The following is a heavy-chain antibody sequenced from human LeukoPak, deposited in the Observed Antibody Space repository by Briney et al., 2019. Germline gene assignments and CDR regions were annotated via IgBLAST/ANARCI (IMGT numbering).Heavy chain of an antibody. CDR3: AREVSIAVGDNYFDY. Sequence: SVKVSCKASGGTFSSYAISWVRQAPGQGLEWMGRIIPIFGIANYAQKFQGRVTITADKSTSTAYMELSSLRSEDTAVYYCAREVSIAVGDNYFDYWGQGTLVTVSS. CDR2: IIPIFGIA. J-gene: IGHJ4*02. V-gene: IGHV1-69*04. CDR1: GGTFSSYA. D-gene: IGHD6-19*01.